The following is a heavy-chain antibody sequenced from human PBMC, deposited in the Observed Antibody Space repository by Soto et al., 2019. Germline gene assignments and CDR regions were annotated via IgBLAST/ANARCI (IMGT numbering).Heavy chain of an antibody. V-gene: IGHV4-34*01. D-gene: IGHD6-13*01. CDR3: ARVSTTRHYSSSWQRCDY. CDR1: GWSFSGYY. CDR2: INHSGST. Sequence: SETLSLTCAFHGWSFSGYYWSWIRQPPRKGLEGVGEINHSGSTNYNPSLKKRVTISVDPSKHHFALKLSSVTAADTAVYYCARVSTTRHYSSSWQRCDYWGQGTLVTVS. J-gene: IGHJ4*02.